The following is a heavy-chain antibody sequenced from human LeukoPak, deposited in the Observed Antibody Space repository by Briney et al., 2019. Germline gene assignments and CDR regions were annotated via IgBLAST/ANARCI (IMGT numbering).Heavy chain of an antibody. CDR2: ISSSSDYI. J-gene: IGHJ6*02. D-gene: IGHD1-26*01. V-gene: IGHV3-21*01. Sequence: PGRSLRLSCAASGFTFSSYSMNWVRQAPGKGLEWVSSISSSSDYIYYADSLKGRFTISRDNAKNSLYLQMDSLRAEDTAVYYCARDLRSYSYYYYGMDVWGQGTTVTVSS. CDR1: GFTFSSYS. CDR3: ARDLRSYSYYYYGMDV.